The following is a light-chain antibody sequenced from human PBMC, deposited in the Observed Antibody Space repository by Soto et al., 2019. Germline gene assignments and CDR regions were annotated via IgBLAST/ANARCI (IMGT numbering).Light chain of an antibody. CDR3: AVWDDSLNGGV. J-gene: IGLJ3*02. CDR1: RSNIGTNT. Sequence: QSVLTQPPSASGTPGQRVTISCSGSRSNIGTNTVHWYQQLPRTAPKLLIHSNNQRPSGVPDRFSGSKSGTSASLAISGLQSEDEADYYCAVWDDSLNGGVFGGGTKLTVL. CDR2: SNN. V-gene: IGLV1-44*01.